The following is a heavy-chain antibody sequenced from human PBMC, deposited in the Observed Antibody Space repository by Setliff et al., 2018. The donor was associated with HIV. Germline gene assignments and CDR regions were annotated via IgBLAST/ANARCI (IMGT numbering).Heavy chain of an antibody. J-gene: IGHJ4*02. CDR1: GGSFSGYY. CDR2: INHSGST. CDR3: ASSSPGYYDILTGYYEGYYFDY. Sequence: SETLSLTCAVYGGSFSGYYWSWIRQPPGKGLEWIGEINHSGSTNYNPSLKSRVTISVDTSKNQFSLKLNSVTAADTAVYYCASSSPGYYDILTGYYEGYYFDYWGQGTPVTVSS. V-gene: IGHV4-34*01. D-gene: IGHD3-9*01.